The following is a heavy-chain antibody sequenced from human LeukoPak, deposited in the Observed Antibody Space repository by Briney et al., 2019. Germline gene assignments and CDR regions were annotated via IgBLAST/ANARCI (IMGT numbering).Heavy chain of an antibody. CDR1: GLTFSSNA. CDR3: VKGIRGYYYNMDV. J-gene: IGHJ6*02. CDR2: IRGSGDRK. Sequence: GGSLRLSCAASGLTFSSNAMSWVRQAPGKGLEWVSGIRGSGDRKFYADSVEGRFTISRDKSKSTLYLQMNSLRVEDTAIYYCVKGIRGYYYNMDVWGQGTTVTVS. V-gene: IGHV3-23*01.